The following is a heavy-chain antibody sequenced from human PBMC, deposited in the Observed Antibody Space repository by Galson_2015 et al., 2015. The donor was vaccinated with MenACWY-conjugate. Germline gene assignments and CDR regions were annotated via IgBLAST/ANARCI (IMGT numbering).Heavy chain of an antibody. CDR2: ISSSSSYI. CDR1: GFTFSNYH. J-gene: IGHJ5*02. Sequence: SLRLSCAASGFTFSNYHMNWVRQTPGKGLEWVSCISSSSSYIYYADSVKGRFTISRDNAKNSLYLQMNSLRAEDTAGYYCAKGTISARPNWFDPWGQGTLVTVSS. D-gene: IGHD6-6*01. CDR3: AKGTISARPNWFDP. V-gene: IGHV3-21*01.